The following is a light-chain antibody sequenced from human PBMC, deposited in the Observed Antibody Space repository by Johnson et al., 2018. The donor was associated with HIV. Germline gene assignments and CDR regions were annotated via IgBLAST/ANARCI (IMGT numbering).Light chain of an antibody. CDR1: SSNIGNNY. Sequence: PVLTQPPSVSAAPGQKVTISCSGSSSNIGNNYVSWYQHLPGTAPKLLIYENNKRPSGIPDRFSGSKSDTSATLGITGLQTGDEADYYCGTWESRLSAVFGTGTKVTVL. V-gene: IGLV1-51*02. J-gene: IGLJ1*01. CDR2: ENN. CDR3: GTWESRLSAV.